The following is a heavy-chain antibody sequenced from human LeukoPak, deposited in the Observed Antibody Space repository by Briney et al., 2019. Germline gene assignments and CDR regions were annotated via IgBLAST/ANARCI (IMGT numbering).Heavy chain of an antibody. D-gene: IGHD3-10*01. CDR2: IYYSGST. J-gene: IGHJ3*02. CDR1: GGSISSSSYY. Sequence: SETLSLTCTVSGGSISSSSYYWGWIRQPPGKGLEWIGSIYYSGSTYYNPSLKSRVTISVDTSKNQFSLKLSSVTAADTAVYYCARHPIGVYGSGNASDAFDIWGQGTMVTVSS. V-gene: IGHV4-39*01. CDR3: ARHPIGVYGSGNASDAFDI.